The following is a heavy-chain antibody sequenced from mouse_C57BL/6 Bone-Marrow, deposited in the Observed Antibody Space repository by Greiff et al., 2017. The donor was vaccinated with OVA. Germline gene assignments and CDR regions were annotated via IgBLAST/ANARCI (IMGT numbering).Heavy chain of an antibody. V-gene: IGHV5-4*03. CDR3: ATRGFAY. Sequence: EVKLMESGGGLVKPGGSLKLSCAASGFTFSSYAMSWVRQTPEKRLEWVAIISDGGSYTYYPDNVKGRFTISRDNSKNNLYLQMSHLKSEDTAMYYCATRGFAYWCQGTLVTVSA. J-gene: IGHJ3*01. CDR1: GFTFSSYA. CDR2: ISDGGSYT. D-gene: IGHD3-3*01.